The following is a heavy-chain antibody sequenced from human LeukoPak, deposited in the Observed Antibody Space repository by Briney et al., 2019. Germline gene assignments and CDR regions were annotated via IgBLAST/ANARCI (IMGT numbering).Heavy chain of an antibody. CDR3: ARDTGSSWYNYYYYYYMDV. CDR1: GGTFSSYA. D-gene: IGHD6-13*01. CDR2: IIPIFGTA. V-gene: IGHV1-69*06. Sequence: SVKVSCKASGGTFSSYAISWVRQAPGQGLEWMGGIIPIFGTANYAQKFQGRVTITADKSTSTAYMELRSLRSDDTAVYYCARDTGSSWYNYYYYYYMDVWGKGTTVTVSS. J-gene: IGHJ6*03.